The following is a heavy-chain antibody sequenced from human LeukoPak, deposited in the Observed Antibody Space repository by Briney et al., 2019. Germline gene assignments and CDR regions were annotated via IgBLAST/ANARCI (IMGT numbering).Heavy chain of an antibody. Sequence: SETLSLTCTVSGGSISSHCWSWIRQPPGKGLEWIGYIYYSGSTNYNPSLKSRVTISVDTSMKQFSLKLSSVTAADTAVYYCASGWGYGHYWGQGTLVTVSS. CDR2: IYYSGST. J-gene: IGHJ4*02. CDR1: GGSISSHC. CDR3: ASGWGYGHY. V-gene: IGHV4-59*11. D-gene: IGHD6-19*01.